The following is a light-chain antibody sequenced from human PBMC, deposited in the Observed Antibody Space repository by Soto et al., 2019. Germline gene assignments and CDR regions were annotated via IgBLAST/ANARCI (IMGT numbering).Light chain of an antibody. V-gene: IGKV1-39*01. CDR2: AAS. CDR1: QSISTY. CDR3: KQSSAFPLT. Sequence: DIQMTQSPSSLSASVGDRVTITCRASQSISTYLNWYQQKAGLAPKLLIYAASSLQSGVPSRFSGSGSGTDFTLTISSLQPEDFATYFCKQSSAFPLTFGGGTKVDIK. J-gene: IGKJ4*01.